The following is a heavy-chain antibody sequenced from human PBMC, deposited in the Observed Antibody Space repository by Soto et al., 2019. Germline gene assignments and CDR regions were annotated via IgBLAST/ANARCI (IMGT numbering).Heavy chain of an antibody. CDR2: ISGDGLST. J-gene: IGHJ3*02. Sequence: GGSLRLSCAGSGSTFTDFTMTWVRQAPGKGLEWVSAISGDGLSTYYAGSVKGRFTISRDNSKTTLCLQMNSLRAEDTAVYYCARRPDAFDIWGRGTMVTVSS. V-gene: IGHV3-23*01. CDR1: GSTFTDFT. CDR3: ARRPDAFDI.